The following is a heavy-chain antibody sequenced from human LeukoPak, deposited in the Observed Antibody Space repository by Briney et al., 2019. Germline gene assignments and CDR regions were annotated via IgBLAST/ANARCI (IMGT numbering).Heavy chain of an antibody. CDR1: GGSISSSSYY. CDR2: IYYKGST. Sequence: SETLSLTCAVSGGSISSSSYYWGWIRQPPGEGLQWIGSIYYKGSTYYIPSLKSRVTRSVDTSKNHFSLKLSSVTAADTAVYYCARASGSYYEDFDYWGQGTLVTVSS. V-gene: IGHV4-39*02. CDR3: ARASGSYYEDFDY. D-gene: IGHD1-26*01. J-gene: IGHJ4*02.